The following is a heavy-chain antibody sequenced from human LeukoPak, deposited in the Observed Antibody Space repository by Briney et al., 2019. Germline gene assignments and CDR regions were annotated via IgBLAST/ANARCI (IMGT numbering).Heavy chain of an antibody. D-gene: IGHD2-21*02. J-gene: IGHJ4*02. CDR3: ARVSDCGGDCYFFDY. V-gene: IGHV1-69*05. CDR1: GGTFSSYA. CDR2: IIPIFGTA. Sequence: SVKVSCKASGGTFSSYAISWVRQAPGQGLEWMGGIIPIFGTANYAQKFQGRVTVTTDESTSTAYMELSSLRSEDTAVYYCARVSDCGGDCYFFDYWGQGTLVTVSS.